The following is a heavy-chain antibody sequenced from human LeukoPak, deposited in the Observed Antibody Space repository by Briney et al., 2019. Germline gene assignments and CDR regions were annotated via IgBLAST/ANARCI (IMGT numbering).Heavy chain of an antibody. V-gene: IGHV5-51*01. D-gene: IGHD2-21*01. Sequence: GESLKISCKGSGYSFTSYWIGWVRQMPGKGLEWTGIIYPGDSDTRYSPSFQGQVTISADKSISTAYLQWSSLKASDTAMYYCARLTYCGGDCYSHNWFDPWGQGTLVTVSS. J-gene: IGHJ5*02. CDR2: IYPGDSDT. CDR3: ARLTYCGGDCYSHNWFDP. CDR1: GYSFTSYW.